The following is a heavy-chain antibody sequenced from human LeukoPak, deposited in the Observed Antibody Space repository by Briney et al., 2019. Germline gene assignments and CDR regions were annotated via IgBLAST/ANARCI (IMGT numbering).Heavy chain of an antibody. CDR2: LKSKSNSYAT. D-gene: IGHD6-13*01. J-gene: IGHJ4*02. Sequence: GGSLRLSCAASGFTFSDSAMHWARQASGKTLEWVGRLKSKSNSYATAYAASVKGRFTISRDDSKNTAYLQMNNLKTEDTAVYYCTRHDPRSWSYYFDYWGQGTLVTVSS. CDR1: GFTFSDSA. V-gene: IGHV3-73*01. CDR3: TRHDPRSWSYYFDY.